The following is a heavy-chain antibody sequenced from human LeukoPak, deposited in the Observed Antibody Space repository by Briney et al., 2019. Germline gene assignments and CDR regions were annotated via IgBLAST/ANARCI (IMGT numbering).Heavy chain of an antibody. CDR2: ISWNSGSI. CDR3: AKDMHYYGSGPTRRGFDY. CDR1: GFTFSDYY. Sequence: GGSLRLSCAASGFTFSDYYMSWIRQAPGKGLEWVSGISWNSGSIGYAASVKGRFTISRDNAKNSLYLQMNSLRAEDTALYYCAKDMHYYGSGPTRRGFDYWGQGTLVTVSS. D-gene: IGHD3-10*01. J-gene: IGHJ4*02. V-gene: IGHV3-9*01.